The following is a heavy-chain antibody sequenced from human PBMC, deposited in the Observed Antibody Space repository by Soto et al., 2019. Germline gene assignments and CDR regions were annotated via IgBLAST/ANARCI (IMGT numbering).Heavy chain of an antibody. V-gene: IGHV1-18*04. CDR3: ARDQWYYDSSGYYGAFDI. D-gene: IGHD3-22*01. CDR1: GYTFTSYG. J-gene: IGHJ3*02. CDR2: ISAYNDNT. Sequence: GASVQVSCKASGYTFTSYGISWVRQAPGQGLVWMGWISAYNDNTNYAQKLQGRVTMTTDTSTSTAYMELRSLRSDETAVYYCARDQWYYDSSGYYGAFDIWGQGTMVTVSS.